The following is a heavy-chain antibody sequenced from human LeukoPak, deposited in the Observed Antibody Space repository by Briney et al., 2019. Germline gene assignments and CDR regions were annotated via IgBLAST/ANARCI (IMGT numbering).Heavy chain of an antibody. CDR3: ARVGAYWYFDL. CDR2: ISSSSSYI. Sequence: GGSLRLSCAASGFTFSSYSMNWVRRAPGKGLEWVSSISSSSSYIYYADSVKGRFTISRDNAKNSLYLQMNSLRAEDAAVYYCARVGAYWYFDLWGRGTLVTVSS. CDR1: GFTFSSYS. V-gene: IGHV3-21*01. J-gene: IGHJ2*01.